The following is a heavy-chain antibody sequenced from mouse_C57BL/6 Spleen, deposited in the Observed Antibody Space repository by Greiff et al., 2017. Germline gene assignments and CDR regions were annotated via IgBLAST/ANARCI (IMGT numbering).Heavy chain of an antibody. D-gene: IGHD3-3*01. V-gene: IGHV1-55*01. CDR1: GYTFTSYW. J-gene: IGHJ1*03. CDR3: ARRGLRYFDV. CDR2: IYPGSGST. Sequence: QVQLQQSGAELVKPGASVKMSCKASGYTFTSYWITWVKQRPGQGLEWIGDIYPGSGSTNYNEKFKSKATLTVDTSSSTAYMQLSSLTSEDSAVYYCARRGLRYFDVWGTGTTVTVSS.